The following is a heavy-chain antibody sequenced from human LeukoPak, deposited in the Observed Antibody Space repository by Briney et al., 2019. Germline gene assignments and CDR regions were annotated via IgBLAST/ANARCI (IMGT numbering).Heavy chain of an antibody. D-gene: IGHD3-10*01. CDR3: AKSLYGSGSYYNWFDP. Sequence: PSETLSLTCTVSGGSISSSSYYWGWIRQPPGKGLEWIGSIYYSGSTYYNPSLQSRVTISVDTSKNQFSLKLSSVTAADTAVYYCAKSLYGSGSYYNWFDPWGQGTLVTVSS. CDR1: GGSISSSSYY. CDR2: IYYSGST. V-gene: IGHV4-39*01. J-gene: IGHJ5*02.